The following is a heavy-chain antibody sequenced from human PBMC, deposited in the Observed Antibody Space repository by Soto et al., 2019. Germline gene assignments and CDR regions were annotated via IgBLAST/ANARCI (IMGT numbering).Heavy chain of an antibody. V-gene: IGHV4-34*01. Sequence: VQLQQWGAGLLKTSETLSLTCAVYGGSLSGYYWSWIRQTPGKRLEWVGDINHGGSANHNPSLKSRVTFSLDPSKNQFSLKLSSVIAADTAVYYCARYSSSWSKYVQHWGRGTLVTVSS. CDR3: ARYSSSWSKYVQH. CDR2: INHGGSA. J-gene: IGHJ1*01. D-gene: IGHD6-13*01. CDR1: GGSLSGYY.